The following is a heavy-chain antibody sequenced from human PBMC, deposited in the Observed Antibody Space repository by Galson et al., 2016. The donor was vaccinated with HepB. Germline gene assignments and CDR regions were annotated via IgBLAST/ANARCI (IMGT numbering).Heavy chain of an antibody. CDR3: VKGTTRGCFDV. V-gene: IGHV3-9*01. D-gene: IGHD1-1*01. Sequence: SLRLSCAASGFKFHDYAMHWVRQAPGKGLEWVSGINWNSGTEAYADSVRGRFTISRDNGQKSLYRQMNSLRPDDTALEYCVKGTTRGCFDVLGQGTLVTVPS. J-gene: IGHJ4*02. CDR1: GFKFHDYA. CDR2: INWNSGTE.